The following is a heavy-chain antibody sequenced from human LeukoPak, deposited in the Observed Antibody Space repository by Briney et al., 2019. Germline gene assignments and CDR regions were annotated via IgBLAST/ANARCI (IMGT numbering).Heavy chain of an antibody. V-gene: IGHV3-30*02. CDR1: GFTFSSYG. Sequence: HPGGPLRLSCAASGFTFSSYGMHWVRQAPGKGLEWVAFIRYDGSNKYYADSVKGRFTISRDNSKNTLYPQMNSLRAEDTAVYYCAKGPPKAWAFGSGSFDYWGQGTLVTVSS. CDR3: AKGPPKAWAFGSGSFDY. CDR2: IRYDGSNK. J-gene: IGHJ4*02. D-gene: IGHD3-10*01.